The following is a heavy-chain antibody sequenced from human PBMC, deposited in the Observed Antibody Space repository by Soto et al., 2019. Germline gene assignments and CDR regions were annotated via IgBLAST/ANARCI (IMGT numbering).Heavy chain of an antibody. Sequence: EVQLVESGGGLVQPGGSLRLSCAASGFTFSSYDMHWVRQATGKGLEWVSAIGTAGDTYYPGSVKGRFTISRENAKNSLYIQMNSLRAGDTAVYYCARGRRGYEFWDGSRGAFDIWGQGTMVTVSS. CDR3: ARGRRGYEFWDGSRGAFDI. D-gene: IGHD3-3*01. J-gene: IGHJ3*02. CDR1: GFTFSSYD. CDR2: IGTAGDT. V-gene: IGHV3-13*01.